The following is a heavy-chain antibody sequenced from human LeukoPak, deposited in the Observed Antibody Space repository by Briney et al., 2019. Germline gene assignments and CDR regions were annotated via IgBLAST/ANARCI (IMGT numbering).Heavy chain of an antibody. Sequence: SETLSLTCTVSGGSISSGSYYWSWIRQPAGKGLEWIGRIYTSGSTNYNPSLKSRVTMSVDTSKNQFSPKLSSVTAADTAVYYCARDLYGSGRGRPDVWGKGTTVTVSS. CDR1: GGSISSGSYY. CDR2: IYTSGST. D-gene: IGHD3-10*01. J-gene: IGHJ6*04. CDR3: ARDLYGSGRGRPDV. V-gene: IGHV4-61*02.